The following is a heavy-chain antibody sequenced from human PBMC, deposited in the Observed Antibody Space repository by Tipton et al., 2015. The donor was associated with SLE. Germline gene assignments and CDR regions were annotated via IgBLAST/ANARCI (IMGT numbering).Heavy chain of an antibody. CDR1: GFTFSDYY. V-gene: IGHV3-11*05. J-gene: IGHJ6*02. Sequence: GSLRLSCAASGFTFSDYYMSWIRQAPGKGLEWVSYISSSSSYTNYADSVKGRFTISRDNAKNSLYLQMNSLRAEDTAVYYCARDRDCSSTSCLYYYYGMDVWGQGTTVTASS. CDR3: ARDRDCSSTSCLYYYYGMDV. D-gene: IGHD2-2*01. CDR2: ISSSSSYT.